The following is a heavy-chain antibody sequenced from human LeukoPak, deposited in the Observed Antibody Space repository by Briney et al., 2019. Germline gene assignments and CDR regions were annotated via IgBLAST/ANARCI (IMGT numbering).Heavy chain of an antibody. CDR3: ARDEMGLDY. V-gene: IGHV6-1*01. D-gene: IGHD2-8*01. J-gene: IGHJ4*02. CDR1: GDRISSNSAA. CDR2: TYYRRSTLDY. Sequence: SQTLSLTCAISGDRISSNSAAWNWIRQSPSRGLEWLGRTYYRRSTLDYDYAVSLKSRITNNPDTSKNQFYLQLNSVTPEDTAVYYCARDEMGLDYWGQGALVTVSS.